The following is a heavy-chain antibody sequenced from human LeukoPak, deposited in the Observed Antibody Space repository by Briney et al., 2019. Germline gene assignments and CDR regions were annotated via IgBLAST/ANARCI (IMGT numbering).Heavy chain of an antibody. V-gene: IGHV3-30*04. J-gene: IGHJ4*02. Sequence: GGSLRLSCVVSGLIFSSNAMHWVRQAPGKGLEWVAGISYDGSKRFYADSVRGRFTISRDNSKNTLYVQMNSLRPEDTAVYYCARDRRSWPFEYWGQGTLVTVSS. D-gene: IGHD6-13*01. CDR3: ARDRRSWPFEY. CDR1: GLIFSSNA. CDR2: ISYDGSKR.